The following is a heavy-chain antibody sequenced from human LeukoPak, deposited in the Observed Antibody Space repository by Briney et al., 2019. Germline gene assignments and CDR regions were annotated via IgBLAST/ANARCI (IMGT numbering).Heavy chain of an antibody. J-gene: IGHJ4*02. V-gene: IGHV3-11*04. CDR1: GFSFSDYY. Sequence: GGSLRLSCVASGFSFSDYYMTWIRQAPGKGLEWVSYSSSSGSTIYHADSVKGRFTISRDNAKNSLYLQMNSLRAEDTAVYYCARVGIQLCVDYWGQGTLVTVSS. CDR2: SSSSGSTI. D-gene: IGHD5-18*01. CDR3: ARVGIQLCVDY.